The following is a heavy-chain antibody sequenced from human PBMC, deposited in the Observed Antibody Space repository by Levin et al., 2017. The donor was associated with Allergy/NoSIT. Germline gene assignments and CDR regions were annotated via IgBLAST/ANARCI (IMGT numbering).Heavy chain of an antibody. V-gene: IGHV3-15*01. CDR1: GFTFSNAW. CDR3: TTEIRWSPVDLDY. Sequence: GESLKISCAGSGFTFSNAWISWVRQAPGKGLEWVGRIKSKSDGGTTEDAAPVKGRFTISRDDSKNTLYLQMNSLKIEDTAVYYCTTEIRWSPVDLDYWGQGTLVTVSS. J-gene: IGHJ4*02. D-gene: IGHD4-23*01. CDR2: IKSKSDGGTT.